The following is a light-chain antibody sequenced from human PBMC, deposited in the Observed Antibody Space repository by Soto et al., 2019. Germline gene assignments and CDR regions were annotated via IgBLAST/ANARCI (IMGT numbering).Light chain of an antibody. V-gene: IGKV3-15*01. J-gene: IGKJ1*01. CDR3: QQYNNWPWT. CDR1: QSVSSK. Sequence: EIVLTQSPATLPLSPGERATLSCRASQSVSSKLAWYQQKPGQAPRLLIYGASTRATGFPARFSGSGSGTDFTLTISSLQSEDFAVYYCQQYNNWPWTFGQGTKVDIK. CDR2: GAS.